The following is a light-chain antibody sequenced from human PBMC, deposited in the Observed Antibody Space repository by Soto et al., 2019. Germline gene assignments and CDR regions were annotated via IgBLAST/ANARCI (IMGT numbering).Light chain of an antibody. CDR2: EVV. CDR3: KSYAGSNTYV. V-gene: IGLV2-8*01. CDR1: KSDIGVYDF. Sequence: QSVLTQPPSASGSPGQSVTISCTGTKSDIGVYDFVAWYQHHPGKAPRLIIYEVVQRPSGVPDRFSGSKSGNTASLTVSGLQAADEADYFCKSYAGSNTYVFGSGTKRTVL. J-gene: IGLJ1*01.